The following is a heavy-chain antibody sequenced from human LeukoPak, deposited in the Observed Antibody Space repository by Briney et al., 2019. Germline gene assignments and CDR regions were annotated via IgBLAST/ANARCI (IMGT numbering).Heavy chain of an antibody. CDR1: GYTFTDYY. V-gene: IGHV1-2*02. CDR2: ISPNSGGT. J-gene: IGHJ5*02. Sequence: ASVKVSCKASGYTFTDYYIHWVRQAPGHGRECMGWISPNSGGTNYAQKFQGRVTVTRDTSTSTAYMELSRLTSDDTAVYYCARGVAAVGGRWFDPWGQGTLVTVSS. D-gene: IGHD6-13*01. CDR3: ARGVAAVGGRWFDP.